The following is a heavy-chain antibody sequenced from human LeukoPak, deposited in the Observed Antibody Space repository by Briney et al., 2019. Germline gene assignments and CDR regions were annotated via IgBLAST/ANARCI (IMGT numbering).Heavy chain of an antibody. CDR3: AAVPYYYDSSGLDY. Sequence: GASVKVSCKASGYTFTGYYMHWVRQAPGQGLEWMGWINPNSGGTNYAQKFQGRVTMTGDTSISTAYMELSRLRSDDTAVYYCAAVPYYYDSSGLDYWGQGTMVTVSS. CDR1: GYTFTGYY. D-gene: IGHD3-22*01. CDR2: INPNSGGT. V-gene: IGHV1-2*02. J-gene: IGHJ3*01.